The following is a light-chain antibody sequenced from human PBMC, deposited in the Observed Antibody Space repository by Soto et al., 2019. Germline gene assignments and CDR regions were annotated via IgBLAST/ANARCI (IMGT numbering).Light chain of an antibody. J-gene: IGLJ3*02. V-gene: IGLV1-40*01. CDR3: QSYDSSLSAWV. CDR1: SSNIGAGYD. Sequence: QSALTQPPSVSGAPGQSVTISCTGSSSNIGAGYDVHWYQQVQGTAPKLLIYGNSNRPSGVPDRFSGSKSDTSASLAITGLQAEDEADYYCQSYDSSLSAWVFGGGTKLTVL. CDR2: GNS.